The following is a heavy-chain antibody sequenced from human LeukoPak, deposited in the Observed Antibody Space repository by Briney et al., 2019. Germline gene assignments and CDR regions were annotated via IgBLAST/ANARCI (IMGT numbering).Heavy chain of an antibody. D-gene: IGHD2-2*03. CDR3: ATGYCSSTNCRIDY. CDR2: IIPIFGTA. Sequence: GASVKVSCKASGGTFSSYAISWVRQAPGQGLEWMGGIIPIFGTANYAPKFQGRVTITADESTSTAYMELRSLRSDDTAVYYCATGYCSSTNCRIDYWGQGTLVSVSS. CDR1: GGTFSSYA. V-gene: IGHV1-69*13. J-gene: IGHJ4*02.